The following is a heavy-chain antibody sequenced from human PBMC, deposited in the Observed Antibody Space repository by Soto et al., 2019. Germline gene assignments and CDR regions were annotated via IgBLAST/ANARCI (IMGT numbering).Heavy chain of an antibody. CDR2: ISSSSSTI. Sequence: GGSLRLSCAASGFTFSSYSMNWVRQAPGKGLEWVSYISSSSSTIYYADSVKGRFTISRDNAKNSLYLQMNSLRDEDTAVYYCASEPAYYDYVWGSYRYFDYWGQGTLVTVSS. D-gene: IGHD3-16*02. CDR1: GFTFSSYS. J-gene: IGHJ4*02. V-gene: IGHV3-48*02. CDR3: ASEPAYYDYVWGSYRYFDY.